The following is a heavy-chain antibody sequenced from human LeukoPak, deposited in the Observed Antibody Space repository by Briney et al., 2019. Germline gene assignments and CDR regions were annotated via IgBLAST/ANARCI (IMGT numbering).Heavy chain of an antibody. D-gene: IGHD3-9*01. V-gene: IGHV3-20*04. J-gene: IGHJ5*02. CDR3: AREDVLRYFDWPSGFDP. CDR1: GFTFDDYG. Sequence: GGSLRLSCAASGFTFDDYGMSWVRQAPGKGLEWVSGINWNGGGTGYADSVKGRFTISRDNAKNSLYLQMNSLRAEDTAVYYCAREDVLRYFDWPSGFDPWGQGTLVTVSS. CDR2: INWNGGGT.